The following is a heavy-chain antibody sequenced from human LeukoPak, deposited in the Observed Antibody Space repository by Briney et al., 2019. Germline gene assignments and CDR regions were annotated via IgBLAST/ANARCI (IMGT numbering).Heavy chain of an antibody. CDR1: GGTFSSYA. D-gene: IGHD3-10*01. Sequence: SLKVSCRASGGTFSSYAISWVRQAPGQGLEWMGGIIPIFGTANYAQKFQGRVTTTTDESTSTAYMELSSLRSEDTAVYYCARESITMVRGDYYYMDVWGKGTTVTVSS. CDR2: IIPIFGTA. J-gene: IGHJ6*03. CDR3: ARESITMVRGDYYYMDV. V-gene: IGHV1-69*05.